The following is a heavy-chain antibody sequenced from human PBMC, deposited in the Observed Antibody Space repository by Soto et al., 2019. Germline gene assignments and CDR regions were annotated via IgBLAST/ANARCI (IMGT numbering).Heavy chain of an antibody. J-gene: IGHJ4*02. CDR2: IYYSGST. CDR1: GGSISSGDYY. V-gene: IGHV4-30-4*01. Sequence: PSETLSLTCTVSGGSISSGDYYWSWIRQPPGKGLEWIGYIYYSGSTYYNPSLKSRVTISVDTSKNQFSLKLSSVTAADTAVYYCARETPTYSSIQFDYWGQGTLVTVSS. D-gene: IGHD6-13*01. CDR3: ARETPTYSSIQFDY.